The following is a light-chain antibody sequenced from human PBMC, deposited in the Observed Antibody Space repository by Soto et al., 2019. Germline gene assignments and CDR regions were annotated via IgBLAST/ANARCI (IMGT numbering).Light chain of an antibody. Sequence: QSVLTQPPSVSGAPGQRVTISCTGTSSNIGAGYDVHWYQDLPGTAPKLLIYSDINRPSGVPDRFSGSKSGTSASLTITGLQAEDGADYYCQSYDSSLSAYVFGTGTKVTVL. V-gene: IGLV1-40*01. CDR3: QSYDSSLSAYV. CDR2: SDI. CDR1: SSNIGAGYD. J-gene: IGLJ1*01.